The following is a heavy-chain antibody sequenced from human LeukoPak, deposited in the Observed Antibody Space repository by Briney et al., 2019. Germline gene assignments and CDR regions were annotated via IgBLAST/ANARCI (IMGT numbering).Heavy chain of an antibody. CDR1: GYSFTTYW. CDR2: IYPGDSDS. CDR3: ARVVDAGYFFDY. D-gene: IGHD3-9*01. Sequence: GESLKISCKGPGYSFTTYWIGWVRQMPGKGLEWMGIIYPGDSDSRYSPSFQGQVTISADKSISTAYLQWSSLKASDTAIYYCARVVDAGYFFDYWGQGTLVTVSS. V-gene: IGHV5-51*01. J-gene: IGHJ4*02.